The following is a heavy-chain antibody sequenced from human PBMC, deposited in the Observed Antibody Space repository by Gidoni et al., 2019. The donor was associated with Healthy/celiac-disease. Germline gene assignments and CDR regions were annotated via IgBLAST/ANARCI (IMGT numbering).Heavy chain of an antibody. V-gene: IGHV1-24*01. CDR2: FDPEDGET. D-gene: IGHD3-10*01. CDR3: ATNDYGSGSLDY. J-gene: IGHJ4*02. CDR1: GYTLTELS. Sequence: QVQLVQSGAEVKTPGASVKVSCKVSGYTLTELSMHWVRQAPGKGLEWMGGFDPEDGETIYAQKVQGRVTMTEDTSTDTAYMELSSLRSEDTAVYYCATNDYGSGSLDYWGQGTLVTVSS.